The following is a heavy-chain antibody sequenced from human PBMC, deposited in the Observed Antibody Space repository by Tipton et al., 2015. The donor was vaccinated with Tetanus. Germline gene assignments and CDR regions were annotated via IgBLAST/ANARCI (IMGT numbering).Heavy chain of an antibody. V-gene: IGHV3-7*03. CDR1: GFTFSSQW. CDR2: IKQDGTDY. D-gene: IGHD2-8*01. Sequence: SLRLSCAASGFTFSSQWMSWVRQAPGKGLEWVANIKQDGTDYRYVDSVKGRFTISRDNAKNSLYLQMNSLSADDTAVYYCARGTWLYASTYHRHWLDPWXXGTLVPVSS. CDR3: ARGTWLYASTYHRHWLDP. J-gene: IGHJ5*02.